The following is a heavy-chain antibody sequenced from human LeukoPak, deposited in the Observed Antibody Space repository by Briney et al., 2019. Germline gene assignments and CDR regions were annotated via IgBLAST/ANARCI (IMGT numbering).Heavy chain of an antibody. D-gene: IGHD2-2*02. Sequence: SVKVSCKASGGTFSSYAISWVRQAPGQGLEWMGGIIPIFGTANYAQKFQGRVTITADESTSTAYMELSSLRSEDTAVYYCASGYCSSTSCYRDYYYMDVWGKGTTVTVSS. V-gene: IGHV1-69*13. CDR1: GGTFSSYA. CDR2: IIPIFGTA. J-gene: IGHJ6*03. CDR3: ASGYCSSTSCYRDYYYMDV.